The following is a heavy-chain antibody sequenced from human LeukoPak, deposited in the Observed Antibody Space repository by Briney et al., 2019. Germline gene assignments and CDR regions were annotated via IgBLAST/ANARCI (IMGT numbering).Heavy chain of an antibody. CDR3: ARDAGGYYYMDV. CDR1: GFTFSDYY. V-gene: IGHV3-11*01. J-gene: IGHJ6*03. Sequence: GGSLRLSCAASGFTFSDYYMSWIRQAPGKGLEWVSYMSSSGSSIYYADSVKGRFTISMDNATNSLYLQMNSLRADDTAVYYCARDAGGYYYMDVWGKGTTVTVSS. CDR2: MSSSGSSI.